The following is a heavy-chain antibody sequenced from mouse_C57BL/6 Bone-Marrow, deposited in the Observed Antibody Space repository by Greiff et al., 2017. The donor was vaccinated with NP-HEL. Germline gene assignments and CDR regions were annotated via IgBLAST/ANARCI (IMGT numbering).Heavy chain of an antibody. D-gene: IGHD2-3*01. CDR2: INPNNGGT. CDR3: ARPFDGYYLSFDY. J-gene: IGHJ2*01. Sequence: EVKLVESGPELVKPGASVKIPCKASGYTFTDYNMDWVKQSHGKSLEWIGDINPNNGGTIYNQKFKGKATLTVDKSSSTAYMELRSLTSEDTAVYYCARPFDGYYLSFDYWGQGTTLTVSS. CDR1: GYTFTDYN. V-gene: IGHV1-18*01.